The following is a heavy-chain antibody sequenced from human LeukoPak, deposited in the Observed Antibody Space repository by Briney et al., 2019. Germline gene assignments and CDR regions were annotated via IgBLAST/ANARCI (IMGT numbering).Heavy chain of an antibody. J-gene: IGHJ4*02. CDR3: AKGATYYYGSGTMIDY. CDR2: MNPNSGNT. CDR1: GYTFTSYD. D-gene: IGHD3-10*01. Sequence: GASVKVSCKASGYTFTSYDINWVRQATGQGLEWMGWMNPNSGNTGYAQKFQGKVTITRNTSISTAYMELSSLRSEDTAVYYCAKGATYYYGSGTMIDYWGQGTLVTVSS. V-gene: IGHV1-8*03.